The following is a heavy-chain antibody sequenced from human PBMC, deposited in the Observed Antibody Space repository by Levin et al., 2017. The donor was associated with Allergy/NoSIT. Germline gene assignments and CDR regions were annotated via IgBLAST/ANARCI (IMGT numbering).Heavy chain of an antibody. J-gene: IGHJ5*02. Sequence: KISCKASGGTFSSYTISWVRQAPGQGLEWMGRIIPILGIANYAQKFQGRVTITADKSTSTAYMELSSLRSEDTAVYYCARGTSFSGSYGPPGNNWFDPWGQGTLVTVSS. CDR1: GGTFSSYT. V-gene: IGHV1-69*02. CDR3: ARGTSFSGSYGPPGNNWFDP. D-gene: IGHD3-10*01. CDR2: IIPILGIA.